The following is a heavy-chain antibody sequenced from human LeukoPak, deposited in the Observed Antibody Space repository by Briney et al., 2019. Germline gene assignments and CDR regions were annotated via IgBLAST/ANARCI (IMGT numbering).Heavy chain of an antibody. CDR3: ARDGLVGATARTGDDAFDI. CDR2: IIPLFGTP. CDR1: GGTFSSYT. J-gene: IGHJ3*02. V-gene: IGHV1-69*06. Sequence: SVKVSCKASGGTFSSYTISWVRQAPGQGLEWMGGIIPLFGTPDYAQKFQDRLTITADKSTSTAYMELSSLRSEDTAVYYCARDGLVGATARTGDDAFDIWGQGTMVTVSS. D-gene: IGHD1-26*01.